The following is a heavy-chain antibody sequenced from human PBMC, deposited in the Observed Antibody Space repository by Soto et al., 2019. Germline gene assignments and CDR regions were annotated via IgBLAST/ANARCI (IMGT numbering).Heavy chain of an antibody. V-gene: IGHV5-10-1*01. Sequence: GESLKISCKGSGYSFAGYWITWVRQKPGKGLEWMGRIDPSDSQTYYSPSFRGHVTISATKSITTVFLQWSSLRASDTAMYYCARQTYDSETGPDFYYYYDSRGQRPPFTVSS. D-gene: IGHD3-3*01. CDR3: ARQTYDSETGPDFYYYYDS. J-gene: IGHJ4*02. CDR1: GYSFAGYW. CDR2: IDPSDSQT.